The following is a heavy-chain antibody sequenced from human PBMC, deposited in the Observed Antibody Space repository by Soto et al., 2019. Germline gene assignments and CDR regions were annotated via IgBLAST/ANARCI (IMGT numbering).Heavy chain of an antibody. Sequence: EVQLLESGGTLVQPGGSLRLSCAASGFTFSTYAMNWVRQAPGKGLEWVSYISGSSGGSTYYADSVKGRFTISRDNSKNPLVPPMNRLRVQGTAGYYCAEGSRFPRGLRSLFWGQGSLVTVSS. J-gene: IGHJ4*02. V-gene: IGHV3-23*01. D-gene: IGHD3-10*01. CDR3: AEGSRFPRGLRSLF. CDR2: ISGSSGGST. CDR1: GFTFSTYA.